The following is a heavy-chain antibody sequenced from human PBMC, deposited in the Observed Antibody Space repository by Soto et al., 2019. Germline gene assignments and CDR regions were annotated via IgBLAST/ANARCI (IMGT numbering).Heavy chain of an antibody. D-gene: IGHD4-17*01. CDR3: ARGPDYEGYFDY. Sequence: QVRLVQSEAEVKKPGSSVKVSCKASGGSFSNNAISWVRQAPGQGLEWMGVIILPFGTPNYAQTFQGRVTITADESMTTAYMELSGLRSEDMAVYYCARGPDYEGYFDYWGRGTLVTVSS. V-gene: IGHV1-69*12. CDR2: IILPFGTP. J-gene: IGHJ4*02. CDR1: GGSFSNNA.